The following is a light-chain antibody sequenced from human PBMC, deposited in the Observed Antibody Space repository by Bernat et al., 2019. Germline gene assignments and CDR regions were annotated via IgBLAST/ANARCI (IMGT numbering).Light chain of an antibody. J-gene: IGKJ2*01. CDR1: QSIIGSY. Sequence: EIVLTQSPGTLSLSPGERATLSCRASQSIIGSYLAWYQQKPGQAPRLLIYGASSRATGIPDRFSGSGSGTDFTLTISRLEPEDFAVDYCQQYDNTPPAYTFGQGTKLEIK. CDR2: GAS. CDR3: QQYDNTPPAYT. V-gene: IGKV3-20*01.